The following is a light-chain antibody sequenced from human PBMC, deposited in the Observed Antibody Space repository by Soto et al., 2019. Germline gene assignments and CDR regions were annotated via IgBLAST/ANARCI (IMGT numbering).Light chain of an antibody. CDR3: QQFNSYPIT. V-gene: IGKV1-13*02. CDR1: QDIRGA. CDR2: DVS. J-gene: IGKJ5*01. Sequence: AIQLTQSPSSLSASVGDRVTITCRASQDIRGALAWYQQKPGKAPKILIYDVSTLESGVPSRFSGGSSRTDFTLTISSLLPVDFATYYCQQFNSYPITFGQGTRLEIK.